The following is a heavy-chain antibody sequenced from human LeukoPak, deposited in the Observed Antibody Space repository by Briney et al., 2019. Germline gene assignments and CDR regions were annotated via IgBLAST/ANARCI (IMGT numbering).Heavy chain of an antibody. CDR3: ADQVTTNAFDI. J-gene: IGHJ3*02. CDR2: ISPYNGNA. CDR1: GYTFTNFG. D-gene: IGHD4-17*01. Sequence: ASVKVSCKTSGYTFTNFGISWVRQAPGQGLEWMGWISPYNGNAINAQRFQGRVTVTTDTTTSTAYMDLRSLRSDDTAVYYCADQVTTNAFDIWGQGTRVTVSS. V-gene: IGHV1-18*01.